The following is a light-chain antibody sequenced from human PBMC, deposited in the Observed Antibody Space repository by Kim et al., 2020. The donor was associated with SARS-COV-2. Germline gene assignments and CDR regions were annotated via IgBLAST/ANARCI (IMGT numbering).Light chain of an antibody. J-gene: IGKJ2*01. V-gene: IGKV1-5*01. CDR2: DAS. CDR1: QSINSW. CDR3: QQYDNFPYT. Sequence: DIQMTQSPSTLSASVGDRVTITCRASQSINSWLAWYQQKPGKAPKLLISDASNLESGVPSRFSGSGSGTEFTLTISSLQPEDIATYYCQQYDNFPYTFGQGTKLEI.